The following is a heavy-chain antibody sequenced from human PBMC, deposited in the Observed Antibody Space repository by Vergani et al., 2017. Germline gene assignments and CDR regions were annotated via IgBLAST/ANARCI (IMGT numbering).Heavy chain of an antibody. D-gene: IGHD3-3*01. CDR2: IYYSGST. J-gene: IGHJ5*02. CDR3: AGVVAEGYYDFWGGDTRGWFDP. Sequence: QLQLQESGPGLVKPSETLSLTCTVSGGSISSSSYYWGWIRQPPGKGLEWIGSIYYSGSTYYNPSLKSRVTISVDTAKNQFSLTLSSVTAAETAVYYCAGVVAEGYYDFWGGDTRGWFDPWGQGTLVTVSS. V-gene: IGHV4-39*07. CDR1: GGSISSSSYY.